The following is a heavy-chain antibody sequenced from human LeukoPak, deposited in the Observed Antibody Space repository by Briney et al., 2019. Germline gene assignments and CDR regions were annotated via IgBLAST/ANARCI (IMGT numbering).Heavy chain of an antibody. Sequence: PGGSLRLSCAASGFTFSSYWMNWVRQAPGKGLEWISYITSSGSTIYYAASVKGRFTISRDNAKNSLYLQMNSLRAEDTAVYYCAELGITMIGGVWGKGTTVTISS. CDR2: ITSSGSTI. V-gene: IGHV3-48*03. D-gene: IGHD3-10*02. CDR1: GFTFSSYW. J-gene: IGHJ6*04. CDR3: AELGITMIGGV.